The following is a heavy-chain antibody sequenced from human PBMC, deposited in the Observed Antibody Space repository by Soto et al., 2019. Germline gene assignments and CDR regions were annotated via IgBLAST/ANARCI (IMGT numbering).Heavy chain of an antibody. CDR1: CGSISSYY. Sequence: SETLSLSYTVSCGSISSYYWSWIRQPPGKGLEWIGYIYYSGSTNYNPSLKSRVTISVDTSKNQFSLKLSSVTAADTAVYYCARCSYDFWSGSPYFDYWGQGTLVTVSS. V-gene: IGHV4-59*01. J-gene: IGHJ4*02. CDR2: IYYSGST. D-gene: IGHD3-3*01. CDR3: ARCSYDFWSGSPYFDY.